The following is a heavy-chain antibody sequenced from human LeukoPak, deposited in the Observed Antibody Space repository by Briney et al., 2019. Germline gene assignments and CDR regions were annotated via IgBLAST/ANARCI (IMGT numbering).Heavy chain of an antibody. CDR3: ARERVGAATYLDY. V-gene: IGHV1-69*01. J-gene: IGHJ4*02. CDR1: GGTFSSYA. Sequence: SVKVSCKASGGTFSSYAISWVRQAPGQGLEWMGGIIPIFGTANYAQKFQGRVTITADESTSTAYMELSSLRSEDTAVYYCARERVGAATYLDYWGQGTLVTVSS. D-gene: IGHD1-26*01. CDR2: IIPIFGTA.